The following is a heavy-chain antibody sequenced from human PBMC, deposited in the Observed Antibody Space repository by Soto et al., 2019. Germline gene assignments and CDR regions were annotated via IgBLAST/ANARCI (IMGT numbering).Heavy chain of an antibody. J-gene: IGHJ6*03. V-gene: IGHV1-8*01. D-gene: IGHD1-20*01. CDR2: MNPNSGNT. CDR3: ARAENNWISKNYYYYMDV. Sequence: QVQLVQSGAEVKKPGASVKVSCKASGYTFTSYDINWVRQATGQGLEWMGWMNPNSGNTGYAQKFQGRVTMTRNTSICTAYMELSSLRSEDTAVYYCARAENNWISKNYYYYMDVWGKGTTVTVSS. CDR1: GYTFTSYD.